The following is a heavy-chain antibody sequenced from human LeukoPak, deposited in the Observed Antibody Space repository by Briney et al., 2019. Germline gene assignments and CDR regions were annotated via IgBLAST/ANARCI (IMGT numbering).Heavy chain of an antibody. V-gene: IGHV4-59*01. D-gene: IGHD4-23*01. J-gene: IGHJ6*04. Sequence: SETLSLTCTVSGGSISSYYWSWIRQPPGKGLEWIGYIYYSGSTNYNPSLKSRVTISVDTSKNQFSLKLSSVTAADTAVYYCARDPRTTVDYYHYGMDVWGKGTTVTVSS. CDR2: IYYSGST. CDR3: ARDPRTTVDYYHYGMDV. CDR1: GGSISSYY.